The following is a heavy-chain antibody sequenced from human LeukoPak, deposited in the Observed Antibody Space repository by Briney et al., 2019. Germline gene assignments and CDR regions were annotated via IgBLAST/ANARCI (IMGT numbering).Heavy chain of an antibody. CDR3: VKLRNDAGLEY. V-gene: IGHV3-7*03. CDR1: GFIFSNYW. J-gene: IGHJ4*02. CDR2: INEGGSEK. D-gene: IGHD1-1*01. Sequence: RSGGSLRLTCEPSGFIFSNYWMSWVRQAPGKGLEWVANINEGGSEKYYLDSVKGRFTISRDNARDSLYLQMDSLRVEDTAVYYCVKLRNDAGLEYWGQGTLVTVSS.